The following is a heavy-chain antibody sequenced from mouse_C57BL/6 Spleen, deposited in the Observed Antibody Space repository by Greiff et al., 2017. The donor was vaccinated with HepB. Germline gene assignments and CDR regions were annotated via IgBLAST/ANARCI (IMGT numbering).Heavy chain of an antibody. CDR2: INPNNGGT. V-gene: IGHV1-22*01. CDR3: ARDGRGHYYGNPYAMDY. J-gene: IGHJ4*01. D-gene: IGHD2-1*01. Sequence: EVKLMESGPELVKPGASVKMSCKASGYTFTDYNMHWVKQSHGKSLEWIGYINPNNGGTSYNQKFKGKATLTVNQSSSTAYMGLRSLTSEDSAVYYCARDGRGHYYGNPYAMDYWGQGTSVTVSS. CDR1: GYTFTDYN.